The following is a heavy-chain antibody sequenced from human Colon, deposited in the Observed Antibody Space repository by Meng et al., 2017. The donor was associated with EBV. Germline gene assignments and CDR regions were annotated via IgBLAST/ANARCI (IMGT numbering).Heavy chain of an antibody. CDR3: ARVEVGITSGDY. J-gene: IGHJ4*02. D-gene: IGHD1-26*01. CDR2: ISAYNGDT. CDR1: GYTFTNYG. Sequence: QVKVEQSGSEVKRPGASVKVSCKVSGYTFTNYGITWVRQAPGQGLEWMGWISAYNGDTNYAQTLQGRVTMTTDTSTSTAYMELRSLRSDDTAVYYCARVEVGITSGDYWGQGTLVTVSS. V-gene: IGHV1-18*01.